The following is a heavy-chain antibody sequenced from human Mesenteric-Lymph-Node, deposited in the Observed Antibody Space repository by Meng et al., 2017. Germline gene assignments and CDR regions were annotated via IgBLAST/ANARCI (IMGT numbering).Heavy chain of an antibody. D-gene: IGHD2-15*01. Sequence: ASVKVSCKASGYTFTSYYMHWVRQAPGQGLEWMGIINPSGGSTSYAQKFQGRVTISRNTSVSTAYMELSSLRSEDTAVYYCARGTKGYCSGGSCPYFDSWGQGTLVTVSS. CDR2: INPSGGST. V-gene: IGHV1-46*01. J-gene: IGHJ4*02. CDR3: ARGTKGYCSGGSCPYFDS. CDR1: GYTFTSYY.